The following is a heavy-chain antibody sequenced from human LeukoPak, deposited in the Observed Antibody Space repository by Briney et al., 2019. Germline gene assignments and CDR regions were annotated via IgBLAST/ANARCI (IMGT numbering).Heavy chain of an antibody. J-gene: IGHJ4*02. D-gene: IGHD6-13*01. CDR3: AKAPTLAAAGDY. CDR1: GFTFDDYA. V-gene: IGHV3-9*01. Sequence: GRSLRLSRAASGFTFDDYAIHWVRQAPGKGLEWVSGISWNSGSIGYADSVKGRFTISRDNAKNSLYLQMNSLRPEDTALYYCAKAPTLAAAGDYWGQGTLVTVSS. CDR2: ISWNSGSI.